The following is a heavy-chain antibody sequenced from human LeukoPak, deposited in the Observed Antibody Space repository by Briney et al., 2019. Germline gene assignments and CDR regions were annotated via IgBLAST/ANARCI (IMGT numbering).Heavy chain of an antibody. D-gene: IGHD3-22*01. Sequence: GGSLRLSCAASGFTFSDARMSWVRQAPGKGLEWAGRIISKAGGETTDYAAPVKGRFIISRDDSRNTVYLQMKSLKTEDTAVYYCAKDWQWLLPGLVDYWGQGTLVTVSS. CDR3: AKDWQWLLPGLVDY. V-gene: IGHV3-15*01. CDR1: GFTFSDAR. CDR2: IISKAGGETT. J-gene: IGHJ4*02.